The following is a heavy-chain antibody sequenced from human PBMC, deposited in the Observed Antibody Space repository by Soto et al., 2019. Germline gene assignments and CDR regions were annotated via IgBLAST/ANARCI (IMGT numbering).Heavy chain of an antibody. J-gene: IGHJ5*02. CDR1: GGSFSGYY. CDR3: ARAFIVVVPAAMGGRFDP. Sequence: QVQLQQWGAGLLKPSETLSLTCAVYGGSFSGYYWSWIRQPPGKGLEWIGEINHSGSTNYNPSLKSRVTISVDTSKNQISLKLSSVTAADTAVYYCARAFIVVVPAAMGGRFDPWGQGTLVTVSS. D-gene: IGHD2-2*01. CDR2: INHSGST. V-gene: IGHV4-34*01.